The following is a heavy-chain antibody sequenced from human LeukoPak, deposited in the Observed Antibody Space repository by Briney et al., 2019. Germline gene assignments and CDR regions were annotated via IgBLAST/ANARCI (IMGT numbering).Heavy chain of an antibody. D-gene: IGHD3-22*01. Sequence: PGGSLRLSCAASGFTFSSYWMSWVRQAPGKGLEWVANIKQDASEKYYVDSVKGRFTISRDNAKSSLYLQMNSLRAEDTAVYYCARDSSPNKYYYDSSGYSYWGQGTLVTVSS. CDR2: IKQDASEK. CDR1: GFTFSSYW. CDR3: ARDSSPNKYYYDSSGYSY. J-gene: IGHJ4*02. V-gene: IGHV3-7*01.